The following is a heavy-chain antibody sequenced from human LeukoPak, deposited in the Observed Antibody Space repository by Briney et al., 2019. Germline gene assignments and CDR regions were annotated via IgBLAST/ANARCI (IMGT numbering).Heavy chain of an antibody. J-gene: IGHJ5*02. Sequence: SETLSLTCTVSGGSIRSGEYDWGWVRRARGKGLEGIEYIYYSGSTYYNPSLKSRVTISLDTSKNQFSLKLSSVTAADTAVYYCARGEGPYSSSLFDPWGQGTLVTVSS. CDR1: GGSIRSGEYD. CDR2: IYYSGST. CDR3: ARGEGPYSSSLFDP. V-gene: IGHV4-30-4*01. D-gene: IGHD6-13*01.